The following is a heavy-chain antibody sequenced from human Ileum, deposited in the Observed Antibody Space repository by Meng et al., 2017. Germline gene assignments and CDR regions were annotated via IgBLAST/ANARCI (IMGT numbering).Heavy chain of an antibody. D-gene: IGHD3-22*01. V-gene: IGHV4-4*02. CDR3: ATSNDRDVYYLGY. J-gene: IGHJ4*02. Sequence: EPRHGTRPPIVKLSGPLSLACAVSGTWWSCCSQPQGKGREWIGEIFQSGRTNSNPSLKSRVTISINKSKSQISLQLSAVTAADTAVYSCATSNDRDVYYLGYWGQGTLVTVSS. CDR2: IFQSGRT. CDR1: GTW.